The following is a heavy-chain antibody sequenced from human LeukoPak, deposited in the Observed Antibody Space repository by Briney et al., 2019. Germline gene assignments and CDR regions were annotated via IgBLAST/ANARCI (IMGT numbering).Heavy chain of an antibody. CDR1: GFTFSNYW. CDR3: VRDDRGIAVGSRDH. D-gene: IGHD6-19*01. V-gene: IGHV3-74*01. Sequence: GGSLRLSCAASGFTFSNYWMHWVRHAPGRGLEWVSYTNTDGRSTTYADSVKGRFTISRDNAKNTLYLQMSSLRAEDTAVYYCVRDDRGIAVGSRDHGAQGSLVTVSS. J-gene: IGHJ4*02. CDR2: TNTDGRST.